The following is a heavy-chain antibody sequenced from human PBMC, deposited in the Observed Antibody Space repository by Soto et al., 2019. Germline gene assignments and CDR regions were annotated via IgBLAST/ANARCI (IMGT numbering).Heavy chain of an antibody. CDR1: GGTFSSYA. D-gene: IGHD4-17*01. V-gene: IGHV1-69*13. J-gene: IGHJ4*02. CDR3: ARGGLNDYGDHFDY. Sequence: GASVKVSCKASGGTFSSYAISWVRQAPGQGLEWMGGIIPIFGTANYAQKFQGRVTITADESTSTAYMELSSLRSEDTAVYYCARGGLNDYGDHFDYWGQGTQVTVSS. CDR2: IIPIFGTA.